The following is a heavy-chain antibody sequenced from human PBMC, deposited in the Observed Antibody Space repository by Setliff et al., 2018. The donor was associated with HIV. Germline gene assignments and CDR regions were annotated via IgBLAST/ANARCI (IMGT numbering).Heavy chain of an antibody. CDR1: GFTFSTAG. V-gene: IGHV3-23*01. CDR2: ISGSGGST. D-gene: IGHD4-17*01. CDR3: AKEGRATTVVTPFDF. J-gene: IGHJ4*02. Sequence: GGSLRLSCAASGFTFSTAGMSWVRQAPGKRLEWVAAISGSGGSTYYADSVKGRFTISRDNSKNTLYLQMNSLRAADTAVYYCAKEGRATTVVTPFDFWGQGTLVTVSS.